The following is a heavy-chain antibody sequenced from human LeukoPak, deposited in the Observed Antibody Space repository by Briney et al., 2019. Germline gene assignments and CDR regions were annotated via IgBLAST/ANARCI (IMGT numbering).Heavy chain of an antibody. CDR3: ARERGRGRDSPWFDY. Sequence: GGSLRLSCAASGFTFSSYAMHWVRQAPGKGLEWVAVISYDGSNRYYADSVKGRFTISRDNSKNTLDLQMTGLRAEDTAVYYCARERGRGRDSPWFDYWGQGTLVTVSS. CDR1: GFTFSSYA. J-gene: IGHJ4*02. V-gene: IGHV3-30*14. CDR2: ISYDGSNR. D-gene: IGHD1-26*01.